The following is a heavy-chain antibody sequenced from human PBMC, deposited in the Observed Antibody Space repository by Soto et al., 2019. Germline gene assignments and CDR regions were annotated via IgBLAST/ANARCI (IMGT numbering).Heavy chain of an antibody. CDR2: ISIRGGDE. Sequence: QVQLVASGGGVVQPGKPLRLSCAASGFTFSSYAMHWARQAPGKGLEWVTVISIRGGDEYYAESVRGRFTISRDDSKNTLYLQMDSLRVEDTAVYYCARGTIVARQHLDYWGQGTLVTVSS. D-gene: IGHD6-6*01. J-gene: IGHJ4*02. V-gene: IGHV3-30*03. CDR3: ARGTIVARQHLDY. CDR1: GFTFSSYA.